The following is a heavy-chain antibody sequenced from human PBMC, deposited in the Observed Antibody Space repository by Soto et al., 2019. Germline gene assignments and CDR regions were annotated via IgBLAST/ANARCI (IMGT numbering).Heavy chain of an antibody. CDR3: ARGPKTYYYDSSGYYYGWFDP. CDR1: GGSFSGYY. CDR2: INHSGST. V-gene: IGHV4-34*01. Sequence: SETLSLTCAVYGGSFSGYYWSWIRQPPGKGLEWIGEINHSGSTNYNPSLKSRVTISVDTSKNQFSLKLSSVTAADTAVYYCARGPKTYYYDSSGYYYGWFDPWGQGTLVTVS. D-gene: IGHD3-22*01. J-gene: IGHJ5*02.